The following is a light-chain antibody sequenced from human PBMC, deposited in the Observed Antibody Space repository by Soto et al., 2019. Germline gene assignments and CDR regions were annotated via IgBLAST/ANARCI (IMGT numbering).Light chain of an antibody. V-gene: IGKV2-28*01. J-gene: IGKJ1*01. CDR2: LGS. CDR1: QSLLHSSGYNY. Sequence: DIVMTQSPLSLRVTPGEPASISCRSSQSLLHSSGYNYLHWYLQKPGQSPQLLISLGSDRSSGVPDRFSGSGSGTDFTLNISRVDAEDVGVYYCMQPLQTPWTFGQGTKVEIK. CDR3: MQPLQTPWT.